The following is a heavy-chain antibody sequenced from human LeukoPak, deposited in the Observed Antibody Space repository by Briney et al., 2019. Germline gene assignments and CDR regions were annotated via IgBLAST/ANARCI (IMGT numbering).Heavy chain of an antibody. D-gene: IGHD6-19*01. CDR1: GGTFSSYA. V-gene: IGHV1-69*13. CDR3: ARGPYSSGWYDY. Sequence: ASVKVSCKASGGTFSSYAISWVRQAPGQGLEWMGSIIPIFGTANYAQNFQGRVTITADESTSTAYMELSSLRSEDTAVYYCARGPYSSGWYDYWGQGTLVTVSS. J-gene: IGHJ4*02. CDR2: IIPIFGTA.